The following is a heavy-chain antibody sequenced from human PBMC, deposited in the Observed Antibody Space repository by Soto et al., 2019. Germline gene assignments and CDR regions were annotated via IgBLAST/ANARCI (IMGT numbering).Heavy chain of an antibody. V-gene: IGHV4-59*05. CDR2: FFYSGST. Sequence: SETLSPTCTVSGGSISSYYWSWIRQPPGKGLEWIGSFFYSGSTYYNPSLKSRVTISVDTSKNQFSLRLSSVTAADTAVYYCARHGGVAAGSHYGDFDYWGQGTLVTVSS. CDR1: GGSISSYY. CDR3: ARHGGVAAGSHYGDFDY. J-gene: IGHJ4*02. D-gene: IGHD3-16*01.